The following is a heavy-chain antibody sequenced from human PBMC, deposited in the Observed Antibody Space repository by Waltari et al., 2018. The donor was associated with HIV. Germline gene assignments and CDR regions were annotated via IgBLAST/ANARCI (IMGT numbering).Heavy chain of an antibody. Sequence: HLVQCGPEATRPGVPLQGSPKAHGAPFIHLFVLLVLPSAGPAPEWLGWMNPNSGNTAAPDIVEDRVTMTRDVSINMAYMEMSGLTPEDTAIYYCARNSSGKGNRYFDYGLDVWGQGTPITV. CDR2: MNPNSGNT. CDR1: GAPFIHLF. V-gene: IGHV1-8*02. D-gene: IGHD3-22*01. J-gene: IGHJ6*02. CDR3: ARNSSGKGNRYFDYGLDV.